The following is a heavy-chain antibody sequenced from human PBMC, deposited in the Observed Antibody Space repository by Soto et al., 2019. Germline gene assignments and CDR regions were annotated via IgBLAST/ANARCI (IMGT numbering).Heavy chain of an antibody. Sequence: SETLSLTCTVSGGSISSGGYYWSRIRQHPGKGLEWIGYIYYSGSTYYNPSLKSRVTISVDTSKNQFSLRLSSVTAADTAVYYCARGLPPDCGGDCYSHWFDPWGQGTLVTVSS. CDR1: GGSISSGGYY. D-gene: IGHD2-21*02. CDR2: IYYSGST. J-gene: IGHJ5*02. V-gene: IGHV4-31*03. CDR3: ARGLPPDCGGDCYSHWFDP.